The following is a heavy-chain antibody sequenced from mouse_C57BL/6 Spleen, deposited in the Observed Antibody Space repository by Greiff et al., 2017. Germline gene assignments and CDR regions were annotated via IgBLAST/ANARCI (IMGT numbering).Heavy chain of an antibody. Sequence: EVQGVESGPVLVKPGASVKMSCKASGYTFTDYYMNWVKQSHGKSLEWIGVINPYNGGTSYNQKFKGKATLTVDKSSSTAYMELNSLTSEDSAVYCCARASPAMDYWGQGTSLTVSS. D-gene: IGHD6-1*01. CDR3: ARASPAMDY. CDR2: INPYNGGT. V-gene: IGHV1-19*01. J-gene: IGHJ4*01. CDR1: GYTFTDYY.